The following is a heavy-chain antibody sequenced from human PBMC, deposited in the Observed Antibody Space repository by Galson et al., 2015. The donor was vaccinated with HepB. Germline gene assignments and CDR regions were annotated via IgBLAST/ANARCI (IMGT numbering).Heavy chain of an antibody. V-gene: IGHV3-30*18. J-gene: IGHJ3*02. D-gene: IGHD3-3*01. CDR3: AKRVDAHCNFWSGYPDI. CDR1: GFIFTNYG. Sequence: SLRLSCAASGFIFTNYGIHWFRQAPGKGLEWVADISYDGFNKNYADSVKGRFTMSRDNSKTTVYLQMNGLRADDTAIYYWAKRVDAHCNFWSGYPDIWGQGTMVIVSS. CDR2: ISYDGFNK.